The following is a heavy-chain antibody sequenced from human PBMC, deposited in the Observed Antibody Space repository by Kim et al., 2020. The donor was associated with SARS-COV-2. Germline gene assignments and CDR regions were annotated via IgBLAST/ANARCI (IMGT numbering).Heavy chain of an antibody. CDR2: ISSSSSTI. CDR1: GFTFSSYS. Sequence: GGSLRLSCAASGFTFSSYSMNWVRQAPGKGLEWVSYISSSSSTIYYADSVTGRFTISRDNAKNSLYLQMNSLRAEDTAVYYCARGGWYSNGDYWGQGTLVTVSS. CDR3: ARGGWYSNGDY. V-gene: IGHV3-48*04. J-gene: IGHJ4*02. D-gene: IGHD4-4*01.